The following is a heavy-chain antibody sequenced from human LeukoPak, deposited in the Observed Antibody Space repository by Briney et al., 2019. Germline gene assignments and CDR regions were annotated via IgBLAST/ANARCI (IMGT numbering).Heavy chain of an antibody. J-gene: IGHJ3*02. CDR2: IYYSGST. CDR1: GGSTSSYY. Sequence: SETLSLTCTVSGGSTSSYYWSWIRQPPGKGLEWIGYIYYSGSTNYNPSLKSRVTISVDTSKNQFSLKLSSVTAADTAVYYCARAALENAFDIWGQGTMVTVSS. CDR3: ARAALENAFDI. V-gene: IGHV4-59*01. D-gene: IGHD5-24*01.